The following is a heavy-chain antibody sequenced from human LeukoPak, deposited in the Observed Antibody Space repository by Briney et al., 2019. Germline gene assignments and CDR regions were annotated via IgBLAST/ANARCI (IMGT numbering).Heavy chain of an antibody. Sequence: GGSLRLSCAASGFTFDDYAMHWVRQAPGKGLEWVSGISWNSGSIGYADSVKGRFTISRDNAENSLYLQMNSLRAEDTALYYCAKDKEYYYGSGSYFDHWGQGTLVTVSS. CDR2: ISWNSGSI. V-gene: IGHV3-9*01. D-gene: IGHD3-10*01. J-gene: IGHJ4*02. CDR3: AKDKEYYYGSGSYFDH. CDR1: GFTFDDYA.